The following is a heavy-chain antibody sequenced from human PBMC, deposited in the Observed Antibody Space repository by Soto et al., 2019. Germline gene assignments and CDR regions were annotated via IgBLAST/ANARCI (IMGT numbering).Heavy chain of an antibody. D-gene: IGHD4-4*01. CDR2: IKQDGSAK. J-gene: IGHJ4*02. V-gene: IGHV3-7*01. Sequence: VQMVESGGGLVQPGGSLRLSCAASGFTFSNYWMNWVRQAPGKGLEWVANIKQDGSAKYYVDSVKGRFTISRDNAKNSLYLQMNSLRAEDTAVYYCASQPASTDFDYWGQGTLVTVSS. CDR3: ASQPASTDFDY. CDR1: GFTFSNYW.